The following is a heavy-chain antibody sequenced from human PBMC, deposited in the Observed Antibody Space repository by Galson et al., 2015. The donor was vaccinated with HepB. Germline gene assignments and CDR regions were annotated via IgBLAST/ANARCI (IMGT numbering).Heavy chain of an antibody. D-gene: IGHD2-15*01. CDR1: GFTFSSYG. J-gene: IGHJ4*02. V-gene: IGHV3-30*03. CDR2: ISYDGSNK. Sequence: SLRLSCAASGFTFSSYGMHWVRQVPGKGLEWVAVISYDGSNKYYADSVKGRFTISRDNSKNTLYLQMNSLRAEDTAVYYCARPPGGGYFDYWGQGTLVTVSS. CDR3: ARPPGGGYFDY.